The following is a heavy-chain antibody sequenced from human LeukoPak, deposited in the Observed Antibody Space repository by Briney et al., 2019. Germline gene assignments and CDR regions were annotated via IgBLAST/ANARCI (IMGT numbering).Heavy chain of an antibody. CDR3: ARQPRRERCSGGSCYSTLIWFDP. Sequence: SETLSLTCTVSGGSISSSSYYWGWIRQPPGKGLEWIGSIYHSGSTYYNPSLKSRVTISVDTSKNQFSLKLSSVTAADTAVYYCARQPRRERCSGGSCYSTLIWFDPWGQGTLVTVSS. CDR2: IYHSGST. CDR1: GGSISSSSYY. V-gene: IGHV4-39*01. D-gene: IGHD2-15*01. J-gene: IGHJ5*02.